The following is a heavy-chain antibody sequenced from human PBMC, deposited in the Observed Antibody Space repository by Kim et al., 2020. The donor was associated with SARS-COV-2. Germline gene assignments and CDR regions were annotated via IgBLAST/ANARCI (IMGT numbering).Heavy chain of an antibody. CDR3: ARGRDGYDVWDY. Sequence: NSTPSLKSRVTISVDTSKNQFSLKLSSVTAADTAVYYCARGRDGYDVWDYWGQGTLVTVSS. D-gene: IGHD5-12*01. V-gene: IGHV4-61*02. J-gene: IGHJ4*02.